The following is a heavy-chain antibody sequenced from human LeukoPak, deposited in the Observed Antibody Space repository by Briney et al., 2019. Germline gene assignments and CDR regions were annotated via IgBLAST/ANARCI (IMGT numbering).Heavy chain of an antibody. CDR1: GFDFSNYW. D-gene: IGHD2-21*02. CDR3: ARDAGSDDSSYFDH. J-gene: IGHJ4*02. V-gene: IGHV3-7*01. Sequence: GGSLRLSCAASGFDFSNYWMTWIRQAPGKGLEYVANINQDGSENYYVDSVKGRFSISRDNTKNSLYLQMNGLRTEDTAVYYCARDAGSDDSSYFDHWGQGTLLTVSS. CDR2: INQDGSEN.